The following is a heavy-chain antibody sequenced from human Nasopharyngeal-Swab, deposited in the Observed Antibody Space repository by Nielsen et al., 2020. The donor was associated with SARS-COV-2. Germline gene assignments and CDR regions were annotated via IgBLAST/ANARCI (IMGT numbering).Heavy chain of an antibody. D-gene: IGHD2-21*01. Sequence: SETLPRTCTVSGVSLSSSSYFWDWIRQPPGKGREWIGSIYYSGNTYCNPSLKSRVTISVDTSNNQFSLKLSSVTAADTAVYYYAKHYGGGLPYGMDVWGQGTTVTVSS. J-gene: IGHJ6*02. CDR3: AKHYGGGLPYGMDV. CDR1: GVSLSSSSYF. CDR2: IYYSGNT. V-gene: IGHV4-39*01.